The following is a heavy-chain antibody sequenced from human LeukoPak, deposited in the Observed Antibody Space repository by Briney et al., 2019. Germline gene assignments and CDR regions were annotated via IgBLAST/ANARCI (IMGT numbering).Heavy chain of an antibody. CDR3: VKVSVAGTSVDD. Sequence: GRSLRLSCAASGFTFSSYGMHWVRQAPGKGLEWVAVIWYDGSNKYYADSVKGRFTISRDNSKNTLYLQMNSLRAEDTAVYYCVKVSVAGTSVDDWGQGTLVTVSS. CDR2: IWYDGSNK. CDR1: GFTFSSYG. V-gene: IGHV3-33*06. J-gene: IGHJ4*02. D-gene: IGHD6-19*01.